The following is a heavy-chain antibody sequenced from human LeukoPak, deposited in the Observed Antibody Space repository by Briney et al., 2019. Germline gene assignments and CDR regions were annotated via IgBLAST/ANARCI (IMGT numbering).Heavy chain of an antibody. CDR1: GFTFSSYA. Sequence: GGSLRLSCAASGFTFSSYAMSWVRQAPGKGLEWVSAISGSGGSTYYADSVKGRFTISRDNSKNTLYLQMNSLRAEDTAVYYCAPHYDSSGYYTYYFDYWGQGTLVTVSS. CDR2: ISGSGGST. CDR3: APHYDSSGYYTYYFDY. V-gene: IGHV3-23*01. D-gene: IGHD3-22*01. J-gene: IGHJ4*02.